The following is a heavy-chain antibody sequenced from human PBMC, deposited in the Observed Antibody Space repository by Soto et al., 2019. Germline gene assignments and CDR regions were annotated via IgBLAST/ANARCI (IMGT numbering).Heavy chain of an antibody. CDR1: GGSISSGGYY. Sequence: SETLSLTCTVSGGSISSGGYYWSWIRQHPGKGLEWIGYIYYSGSTYYNPSLKSRVTISVDTSKNQFSLKLSSVTAADTAVYYCARITYYYDSSGYYSGDYWGQGTLVTSPQ. CDR2: IYYSGST. V-gene: IGHV4-31*03. J-gene: IGHJ4*02. CDR3: ARITYYYDSSGYYSGDY. D-gene: IGHD3-22*01.